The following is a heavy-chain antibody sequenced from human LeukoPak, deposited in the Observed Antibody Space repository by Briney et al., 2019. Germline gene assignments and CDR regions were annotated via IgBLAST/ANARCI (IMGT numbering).Heavy chain of an antibody. J-gene: IGHJ2*01. D-gene: IGHD2-15*01. CDR1: GGSISSYY. Sequence: SETLSLTCTVSGGSISSYYWSWIRQPPGKGLEWIGYIYYSGSTNYNPSLKSRVTISVDTSKNQFSLKLGSVTAADTAVYYCARQSCSGGSCYPRPYWYFDLWGRGTRVTVSS. CDR3: ARQSCSGGSCYPRPYWYFDL. V-gene: IGHV4-59*08. CDR2: IYYSGST.